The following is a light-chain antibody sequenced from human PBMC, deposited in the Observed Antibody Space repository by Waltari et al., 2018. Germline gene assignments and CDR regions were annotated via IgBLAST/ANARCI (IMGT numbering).Light chain of an antibody. J-gene: IGKJ4*01. V-gene: IGKV1-12*01. CDR3: QQADRFPAT. CDR2: IAS. Sequence: DIQMTQSPSSVSASFGARVTITGRASQDIGVWLAWYQQKPGKAPSLLISIASNLKTGVPPRFSGSGSGTNFTLTISGLRPDDFATYFCQQADRFPATFGGGTTVESK. CDR1: QDIGVW.